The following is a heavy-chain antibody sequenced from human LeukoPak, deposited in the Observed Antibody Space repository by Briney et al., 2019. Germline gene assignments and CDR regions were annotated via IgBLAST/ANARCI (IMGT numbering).Heavy chain of an antibody. CDR3: ARHICSSTSCYAGSGYDSPFDY. D-gene: IGHD2-2*01. CDR1: GGSFSGYY. Sequence: SETLSLTCAVYGGSFSGYYWSWIRQPPGKGLEWIGEINHSGSTNYNPSLKSRVTISVDTSKNQFSLKLSSVTAADTAVYYCARHICSSTSCYAGSGYDSPFDYWGQGTLVTVSS. CDR2: INHSGST. V-gene: IGHV4-34*01. J-gene: IGHJ4*02.